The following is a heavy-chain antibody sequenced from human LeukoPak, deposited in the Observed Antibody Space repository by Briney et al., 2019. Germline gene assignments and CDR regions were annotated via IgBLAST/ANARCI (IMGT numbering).Heavy chain of an antibody. J-gene: IGHJ4*02. Sequence: ASVKVSCKASGYTFTSYDINWARQATGQGLEWMGWMNPNSGNTGYAQKFQGRVTMTRDTSISTAYMELSSLRSEDTAVYYCARTYYYGSGSRRVLVYWGQGTLVTVSS. CDR3: ARTYYYGSGSRRVLVY. D-gene: IGHD3-10*01. CDR1: GYTFTSYD. CDR2: MNPNSGNT. V-gene: IGHV1-8*01.